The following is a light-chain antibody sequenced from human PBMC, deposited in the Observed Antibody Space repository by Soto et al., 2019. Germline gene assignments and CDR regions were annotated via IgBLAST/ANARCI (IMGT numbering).Light chain of an antibody. Sequence: QSALTQPASVSGSPGQSITISCTGTSSDVGGYNLVSWYQQYPGKAPKLLISEDNRRPSGVSNRFSGSKSGNTASLTISGLQADDEADYYCCAYAGNNIVVFGGGTQLTVL. J-gene: IGLJ2*01. CDR3: CAYAGNNIVV. CDR1: SSDVGGYNL. CDR2: EDN. V-gene: IGLV2-23*01.